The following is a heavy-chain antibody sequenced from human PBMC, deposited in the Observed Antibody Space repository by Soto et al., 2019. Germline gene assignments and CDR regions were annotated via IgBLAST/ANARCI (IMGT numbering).Heavy chain of an antibody. Sequence: SDTLSVICSVSGGSFKRGSYSWSWIRQPPGKGLEWIGYVYHTGRTSYNPSLKSRVSISMDTSKNQFSLNLDSVTAADTAVYFCARDFAYFDSWGQGTLVTVS. J-gene: IGHJ4*02. CDR3: ARDFAYFDS. CDR1: GGSFKRGSYS. V-gene: IGHV4-61*01. CDR2: VYHTGRT. D-gene: IGHD3-3*01.